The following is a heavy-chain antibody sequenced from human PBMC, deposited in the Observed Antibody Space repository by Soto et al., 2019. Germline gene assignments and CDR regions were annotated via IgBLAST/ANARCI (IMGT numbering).Heavy chain of an antibody. CDR3: AKDPSTGPADF. CDR1: GFSFSDSA. CDR2: ISYHSIGT. D-gene: IGHD3-9*01. Sequence: GSLRLSCVASGFSFSDSAMFWVRQAPGKGLEWVSTISYHSIGTHYADSVKGRFTISRDNSKDTVWPQMNGLRAEDTAVYYCAKDPSTGPADFWGQGTLVTVSS. V-gene: IGHV3-23*01. J-gene: IGHJ4*02.